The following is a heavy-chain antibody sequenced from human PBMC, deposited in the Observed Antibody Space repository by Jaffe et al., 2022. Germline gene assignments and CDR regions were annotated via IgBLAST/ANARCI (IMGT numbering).Heavy chain of an antibody. Sequence: EVQLVESGGGLVKPGGSLRLSCAASGFTFSSYSMNWVRQAPGKGLEWVSSISSSSSYIYYADSVKGRFTISRDNAKNSLYLQMNSLRAEDTAVYYCARYKGDFDAFDIWGQGTMVTVSS. CDR3: ARYKGDFDAFDI. V-gene: IGHV3-21*01. CDR1: GFTFSSYS. D-gene: IGHD1-20*01. CDR2: ISSSSSYI. J-gene: IGHJ3*02.